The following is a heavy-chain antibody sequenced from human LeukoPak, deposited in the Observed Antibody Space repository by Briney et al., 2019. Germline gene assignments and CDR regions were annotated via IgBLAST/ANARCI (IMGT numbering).Heavy chain of an antibody. CDR2: IYYSGST. Sequence: SETLSLTCTVSGGSISSSSYYWGWIRQPPGKGLEWIGSIYYSGSTYYNPSLKSRATISVDTSKNQFSLKLSSVTAADTAVYYCARHDSYSNYYWFDPWGQGTLVTVSS. J-gene: IGHJ5*02. D-gene: IGHD4-11*01. V-gene: IGHV4-39*01. CDR1: GGSISSSSYY. CDR3: ARHDSYSNYYWFDP.